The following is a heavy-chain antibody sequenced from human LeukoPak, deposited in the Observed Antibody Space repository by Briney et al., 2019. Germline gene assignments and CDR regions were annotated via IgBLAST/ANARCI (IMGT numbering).Heavy chain of an antibody. D-gene: IGHD3-22*01. J-gene: IGHJ3*02. V-gene: IGHV4-61*02. Sequence: PSETLSLTCTVSGDSVSSGDYYWSWIRQPAGKGLEWIGRISSSGSTNYNPSLKSRVTISVDTSKNQFSLKLSSVTAADTAVYFCARGPYSYDSSGAFDIWGQGTMVTVSS. CDR2: ISSSGST. CDR1: GDSVSSGDYY. CDR3: ARGPYSYDSSGAFDI.